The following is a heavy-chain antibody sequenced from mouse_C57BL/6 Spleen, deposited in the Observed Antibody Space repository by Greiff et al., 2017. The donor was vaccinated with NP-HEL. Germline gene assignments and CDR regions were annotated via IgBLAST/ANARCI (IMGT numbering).Heavy chain of an antibody. CDR3: ARGEVTTGKSYWYFDV. Sequence: VQRVESGPGLVAPSQSLSITCTVSGFSLTSYAISWVRQPPGKGLEWLGVIWTGGGTNYNSALKSRLSISKDNSKSQVFLKMNSLQTDDTARYYCARGEVTTGKSYWYFDVWGTGTTVTVSS. V-gene: IGHV2-9-1*01. CDR2: IWTGGGT. J-gene: IGHJ1*03. D-gene: IGHD2-2*01. CDR1: GFSLTSYA.